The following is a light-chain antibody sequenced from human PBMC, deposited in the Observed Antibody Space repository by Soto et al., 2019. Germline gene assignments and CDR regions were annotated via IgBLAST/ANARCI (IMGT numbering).Light chain of an antibody. V-gene: IGLV3-21*02. CDR1: RIGSKS. J-gene: IGLJ2*01. CDR2: DDR. CDR3: HVWDSSSDHP. Sequence: SYELTQPPSVSVAPGQTATITCGGDRIGSKSVHWFQQRPGQAPVLVVYDDRERPSANPEPFSGSNSGNTATLTISRVEAGDEADYYCHVWDSSSDHPFGGGTKLTVL.